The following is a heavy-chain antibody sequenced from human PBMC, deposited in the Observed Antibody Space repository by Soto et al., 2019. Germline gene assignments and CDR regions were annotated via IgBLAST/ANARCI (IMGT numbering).Heavy chain of an antibody. J-gene: IGHJ6*02. D-gene: IGHD2-2*02. V-gene: IGHV1-69*13. CDR3: ARDSALGYCSSTSCYRPATDYYYGMDV. CDR1: GGTFSSYA. Sequence: SVKVSCKASGGTFSSYAISWVRQAPGQGLEWMGGIIPIFGTANYAQKFQGRVTITADESTSTAYMELSSLRSEDTAVYYCARDSALGYCSSTSCYRPATDYYYGMDVWGQGTTVTVSS. CDR2: IIPIFGTA.